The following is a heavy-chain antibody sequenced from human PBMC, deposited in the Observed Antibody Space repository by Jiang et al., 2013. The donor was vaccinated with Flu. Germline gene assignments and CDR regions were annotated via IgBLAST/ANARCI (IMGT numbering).Heavy chain of an antibody. Sequence: RLSCAASGFTFSSYWMSWVRQAPGKGLEWVANIKQDGSEKYYVDSVKGRFTISRDNAKNSLYLQMNSLRAEDTAVYYCARDNRLRYFDWLFVGWGQGTLVTVSS. V-gene: IGHV3-7*01. CDR3: ARDNRLRYFDWLFVG. J-gene: IGHJ4*02. D-gene: IGHD3-9*01. CDR2: IKQDGSEK. CDR1: GFTFSSYW.